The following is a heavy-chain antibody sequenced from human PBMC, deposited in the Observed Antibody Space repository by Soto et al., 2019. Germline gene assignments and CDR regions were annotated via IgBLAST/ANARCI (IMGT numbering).Heavy chain of an antibody. CDR2: INHRGST. V-gene: IGHV4-34*01. J-gene: IGHJ5*01. Sequence: SETLSLTGAVYGGSFSGYYWSWIRRPPGKGLEWIGEINHRGSTNYNRSLKSRVSISVETSKSQFSLKLSSVTAADTAVYYCARGYYYDDRPNWFDSWGRGTLVTVSS. D-gene: IGHD3-22*01. CDR1: GGSFSGYY. CDR3: ARGYYYDDRPNWFDS.